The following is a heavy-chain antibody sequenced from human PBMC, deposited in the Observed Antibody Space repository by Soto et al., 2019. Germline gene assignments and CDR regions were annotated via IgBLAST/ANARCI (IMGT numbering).Heavy chain of an antibody. V-gene: IGHV4-59*01. Sequence: SETLSLTCTVSGGSISSYYWSWIRQPPGKGLEWIGYIYYSGSTNYNPSPKSRVTISVDRSKNQFSLKLSSVTAADTAVYYCARSRTILPGLYGDYVGGRYYYYMDVWGKGTTVTVSS. D-gene: IGHD4-17*01. CDR3: ARSRTILPGLYGDYVGGRYYYYMDV. J-gene: IGHJ6*03. CDR2: IYYSGST. CDR1: GGSISSYY.